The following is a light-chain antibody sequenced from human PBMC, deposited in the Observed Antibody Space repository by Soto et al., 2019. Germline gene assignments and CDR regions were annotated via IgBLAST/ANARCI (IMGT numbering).Light chain of an antibody. CDR2: EAS. Sequence: DIQMTQSPSTLSSSVGDRVTITCRASQYINNWLAWYQLKPGKAPKLLIYEASRLQSGVPSRFSGSGSGTEFTLTISSLQPDDFATYYCQQYTSYSIYTFGQGTKLEIK. J-gene: IGKJ2*01. CDR1: QYINNW. CDR3: QQYTSYSIYT. V-gene: IGKV1-5*03.